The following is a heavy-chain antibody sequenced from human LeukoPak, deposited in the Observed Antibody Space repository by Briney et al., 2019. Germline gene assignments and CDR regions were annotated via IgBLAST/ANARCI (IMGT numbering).Heavy chain of an antibody. J-gene: IGHJ4*02. CDR3: AILPTVVVVAATQGSFDY. D-gene: IGHD2-15*01. CDR2: IIPIFGTA. V-gene: IGHV1-69*13. Sequence: ASVKVSCKASGGTFSSYAISWVRQAPGQGLEWMGGIIPIFGTANYAQKFQGRVTITADESTSTAYMELSSLRSEDTAVYYCAILPTVVVVAATQGSFDYWAREPWSPSPQ. CDR1: GGTFSSYA.